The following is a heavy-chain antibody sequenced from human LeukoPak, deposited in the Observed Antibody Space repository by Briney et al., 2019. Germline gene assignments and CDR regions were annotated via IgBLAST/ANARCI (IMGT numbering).Heavy chain of an antibody. CDR3: ARRGYSSSDY. J-gene: IGHJ4*02. V-gene: IGHV4-39*01. CDR1: GGSISSSSYY. CDR2: IYYSGST. Sequence: PSETLSLTCTVSGGSISSSSYYWGWIRQPPGKGLEWIGSIYYSGSTYYNPSLKSRVTISVDTSKNQFSLKLSSVTAADTAVYYCARRGYSSSDYWGQGTLVIVSS. D-gene: IGHD5-18*01.